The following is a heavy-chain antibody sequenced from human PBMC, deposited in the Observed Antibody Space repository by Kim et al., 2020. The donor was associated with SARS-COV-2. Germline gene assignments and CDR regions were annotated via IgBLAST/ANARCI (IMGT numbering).Heavy chain of an antibody. V-gene: IGHV1-69*13. Sequence: SVKVSCKASGGTFSSYAISWVRQAPGQGLEWMGGIIPIFGTANYAQKFQGRVTITADESTSTAYMELSSLRSEDTAVYYCAQHTYYYDSSGYSREHYYYYYGMDVWGQGTTVTVSS. D-gene: IGHD3-22*01. CDR3: AQHTYYYDSSGYSREHYYYYYGMDV. CDR1: GGTFSSYA. J-gene: IGHJ6*02. CDR2: IIPIFGTA.